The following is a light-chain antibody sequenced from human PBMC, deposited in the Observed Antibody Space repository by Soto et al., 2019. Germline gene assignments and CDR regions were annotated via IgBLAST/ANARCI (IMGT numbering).Light chain of an antibody. Sequence: DIQMTQSPSSVSASVGDRVTITCRASQGVSNWLAWYQQKPGKAPKLLIYAASTLRSGVPSRFRGSGSWTDFTFTISSLQPEDFATYCWQQANSFPYTFGQGTKLEIK. CDR1: QGVSNW. CDR2: AAS. V-gene: IGKV1-12*01. CDR3: QQANSFPYT. J-gene: IGKJ2*01.